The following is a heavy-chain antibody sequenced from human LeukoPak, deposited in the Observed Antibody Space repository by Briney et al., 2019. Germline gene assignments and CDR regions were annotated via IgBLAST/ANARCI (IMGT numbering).Heavy chain of an antibody. D-gene: IGHD3-22*01. CDR3: ARSRGRLTSYYDNTGSSPLSH. CDR1: GYTFTDYY. J-gene: IGHJ4*02. V-gene: IGHV1-2*06. Sequence: ASVKVSCKASGYTFTDYYMHWVRQAPGQGLEWMGRINPNSGGTNYAQKFQGRVTMTRDTSITTAYMELSRLRSDDTAVYYCARSRGRLTSYYDNTGSSPLSHWGQGTLVTVSS. CDR2: INPNSGGT.